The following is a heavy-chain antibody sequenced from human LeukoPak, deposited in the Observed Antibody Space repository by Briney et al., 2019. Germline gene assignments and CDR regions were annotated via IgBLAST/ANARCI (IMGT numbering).Heavy chain of an antibody. D-gene: IGHD7-27*01. CDR1: RGSISNYY. Sequence: SETRSLTCTVSRGSISNYYWGWIRQPPGKGLEWIGFLSYSGSTNYNPSLKSRVTISVDTSKNQFSLKLTSVTAADTAVYYCARDGPGDVGFDYWGRGTLVTVSS. CDR3: ARDGPGDVGFDY. J-gene: IGHJ4*02. CDR2: LSYSGST. V-gene: IGHV4-59*01.